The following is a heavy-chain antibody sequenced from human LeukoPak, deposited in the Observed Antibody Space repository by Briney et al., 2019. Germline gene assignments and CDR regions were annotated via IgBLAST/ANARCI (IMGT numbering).Heavy chain of an antibody. J-gene: IGHJ3*02. V-gene: IGHV4-59*01. CDR1: GGSISSYY. Sequence: SETLSLTRTVSGGSISSYYWSWIRQPPGKGLEWIGYIYYSGSTNYNPSLKSRVTISVDTSKNQFSLKLSSVTAADTAVYYCARGREQDTAMVNGAFDIWGQGTMVTVSS. CDR3: ARGREQDTAMVNGAFDI. CDR2: IYYSGST. D-gene: IGHD5-18*01.